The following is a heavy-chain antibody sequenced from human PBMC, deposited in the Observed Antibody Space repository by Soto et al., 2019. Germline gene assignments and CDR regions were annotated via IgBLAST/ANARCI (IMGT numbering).Heavy chain of an antibody. CDR3: ARVVVVAAINWFDP. J-gene: IGHJ5*02. CDR2: IYYSGSA. V-gene: IGHV4-61*01. D-gene: IGHD2-15*01. CDR1: GGSVSSGSYY. Sequence: SETLSLTCTVSGGSVSSGSYYWSWIRQPPGKGLEWIGYIYYSGSANYNPSLKSRVTISVDTSKNQFSLKLSSVTAADTAVYYCARVVVVAAINWFDPWGQGTLVTVSS.